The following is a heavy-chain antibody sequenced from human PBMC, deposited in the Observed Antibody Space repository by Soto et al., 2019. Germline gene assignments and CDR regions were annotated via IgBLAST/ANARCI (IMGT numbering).Heavy chain of an antibody. Sequence: SVKVSCKTSGGAFSSYAISWVRQAPGQGLEWMGGIVPILRRADYAQKFQGRVTVTADEAASTAYMELTSLGSEDTAVYYCAAVPSGDDFWSGLYGILHFDYWGQG. V-gene: IGHV1-69*10. J-gene: IGHJ4*02. D-gene: IGHD3-3*01. CDR1: GGAFSSYA. CDR3: AAVPSGDDFWSGLYGILHFDY. CDR2: IVPILRRA.